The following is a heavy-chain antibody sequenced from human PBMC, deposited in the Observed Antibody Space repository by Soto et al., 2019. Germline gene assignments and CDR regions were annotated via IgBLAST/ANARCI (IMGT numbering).Heavy chain of an antibody. J-gene: IGHJ4*02. CDR3: ARTDSSGYYVGY. V-gene: IGHV4-31*03. D-gene: IGHD3-22*01. CDR2: IYSSGST. Sequence: QVQLQESGPGLVKPSQTLSLTCTVSGGSINSGNYYWSWIRQHPGKGLEWIGYIYSSGSTYYNPSVKSRVTISVDTSNNQFSLKLSSVSAADTAVYYCARTDSSGYYVGYWGQGTLVTVSS. CDR1: GGSINSGNYY.